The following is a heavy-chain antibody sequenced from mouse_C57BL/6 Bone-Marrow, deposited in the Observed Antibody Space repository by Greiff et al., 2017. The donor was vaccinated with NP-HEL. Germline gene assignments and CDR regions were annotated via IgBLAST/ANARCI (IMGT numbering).Heavy chain of an antibody. D-gene: IGHD1-1*01. CDR2: GQGLEWTG. CDR3: SEDSAVYYCAWRGGYYGSRWAMDY. J-gene: IGHJ4*01. CDR1: YTFSRRLH. V-gene: IGHV1-87*01. Sequence: VQLQQSGPELARPWASVKISCQAFYTFSRRLHFAIRDTNYWMPWVKQRPGQGLEWTGAIYPGNGDTSYNQKFKCKATLTAVKSSSTAYMQLSSLTSEDSAVYYCAWRGGYYGSRWAMDYWGQGTSVTVSS.